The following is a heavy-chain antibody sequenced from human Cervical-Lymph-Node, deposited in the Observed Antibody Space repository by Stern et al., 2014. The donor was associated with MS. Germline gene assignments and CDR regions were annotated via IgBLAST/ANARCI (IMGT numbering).Heavy chain of an antibody. CDR1: GYSFTFYA. D-gene: IGHD6-19*01. J-gene: IGHJ5*02. V-gene: IGHV1-3*04. CDR2: IHTGNERT. Sequence: QVQLVQSGPEVKKPGASVKVSCKASGYSFTFYAIHWVRQAPGQRLEWMGWIHTGNERTQYSQKFQGRLTITRDTSASTAYLELSSLRAEDTAVYYCARNSGSYPNWFDPWGQGTLVTVSS. CDR3: ARNSGSYPNWFDP.